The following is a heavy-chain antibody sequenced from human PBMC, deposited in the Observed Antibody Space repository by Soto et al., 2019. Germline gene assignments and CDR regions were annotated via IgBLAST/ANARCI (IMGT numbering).Heavy chain of an antibody. CDR3: AKSLGQLAVDY. CDR1: GFTFSSYG. J-gene: IGHJ4*02. Sequence: QVQLVESGGGVVQPGRSLRLSCAASGFTFSSYGMHWVRQAPGKGLEWVAVISYDGSNKYYADSVKGRFTISRDNSKNTLYLQMNSLRAEDTPVYYCAKSLGQLAVDYWGQRTLVTVSS. V-gene: IGHV3-30*18. CDR2: ISYDGSNK. D-gene: IGHD6-13*01.